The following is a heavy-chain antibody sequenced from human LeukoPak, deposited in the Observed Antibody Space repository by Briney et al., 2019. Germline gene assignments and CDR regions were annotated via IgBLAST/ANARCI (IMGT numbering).Heavy chain of an antibody. CDR2: IKSDGSGT. V-gene: IGHV3-74*01. Sequence: GSLRLSCAASGFTFSSYWMHWVRQAPGKGLVWVSRIKSDGSGTTYADSVKGRFTISRDNAKNTLYLQMNSLRAEDTAVYFCAREFRKPSTGDWGQGTLVTVSS. D-gene: IGHD1-14*01. CDR1: GFTFSSYW. J-gene: IGHJ4*02. CDR3: AREFRKPSTGD.